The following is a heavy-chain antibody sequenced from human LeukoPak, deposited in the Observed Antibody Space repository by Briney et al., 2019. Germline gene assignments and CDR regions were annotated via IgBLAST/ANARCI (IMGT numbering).Heavy chain of an antibody. CDR1: GFTFSSYW. CDR2: INSDGSGT. J-gene: IGHJ4*02. Sequence: GGSLRLSCAASGFTFSSYWMHWVRQAPGNGLVWVSRINSDGSGTSYADSVKGRFTISRDNAKNTLCLQMNSLRAEDTAVYYCLVGLDYWGQGTLVTVSS. D-gene: IGHD3-9*01. CDR3: LVGLDY. V-gene: IGHV3-74*01.